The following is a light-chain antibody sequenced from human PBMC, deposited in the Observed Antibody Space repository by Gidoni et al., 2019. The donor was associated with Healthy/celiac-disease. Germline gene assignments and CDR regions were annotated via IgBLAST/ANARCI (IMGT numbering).Light chain of an antibody. V-gene: IGLV3-9*01. CDR1: NIGSNN. J-gene: IGLJ2*01. CDR3: QVWDSSTGVV. Sequence: SSELTQPLSVSVALGQTARITCGGNNIGSNNVHWYQQKPGQATVLVIYRDSNRPSGIPVRFSGSNSGNTASLTISRAQAGDEADYYCQVWDSSTGVVFGGGTKLTVL. CDR2: RDS.